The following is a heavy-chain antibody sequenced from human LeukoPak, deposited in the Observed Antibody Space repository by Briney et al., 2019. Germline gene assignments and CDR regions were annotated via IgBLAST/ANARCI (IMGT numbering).Heavy chain of an antibody. CDR2: ISGSGGST. Sequence: GESLRLSCAASAFTFSSYSMSWVRQPPGKRLEWVSAISGSGGSTYYAASVKGRFTTFRDNSNNPLHLQMNSLRADDPAVYYCAKGRGSSWYSIDTRGQGTLVTVSS. V-gene: IGHV3-23*01. CDR1: AFTFSSYS. D-gene: IGHD6-13*01. J-gene: IGHJ5*02. CDR3: AKGRGSSWYSIDT.